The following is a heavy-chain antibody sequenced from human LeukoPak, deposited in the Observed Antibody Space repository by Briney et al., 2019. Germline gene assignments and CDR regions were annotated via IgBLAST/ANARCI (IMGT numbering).Heavy chain of an antibody. V-gene: IGHV3-66*01. CDR3: AKDAVGATAYYFDY. Sequence: PGGSLRLSCAASGFTVSSNYMNWVRQAPGKGLEWVSVIYSGGSTYYADSVKGRFTISRDNSKNTLYLQMNSLRAEDTAVYYCAKDAVGATAYYFDYWGQGTLVTVSS. D-gene: IGHD1-26*01. CDR1: GFTVSSNY. J-gene: IGHJ4*02. CDR2: IYSGGST.